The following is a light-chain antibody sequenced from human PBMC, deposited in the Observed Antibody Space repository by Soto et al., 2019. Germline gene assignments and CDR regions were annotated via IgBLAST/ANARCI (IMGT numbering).Light chain of an antibody. CDR1: SSNIGAGYD. J-gene: IGLJ2*01. V-gene: IGLV1-40*01. CDR2: GNS. Sequence: QAVLTQPPSVSGAPGQRVTISCTGSSSNIGAGYDVHWYQQLRGTAPKLLIYGNSNRPSGVPDRFSGSKSGTSASLAITGLQAEDEADYYCQSYDSSLSVVFGGGTKLTVL. CDR3: QSYDSSLSVV.